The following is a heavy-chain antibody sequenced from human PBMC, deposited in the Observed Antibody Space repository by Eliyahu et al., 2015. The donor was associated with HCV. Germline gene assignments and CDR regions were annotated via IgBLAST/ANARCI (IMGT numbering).Heavy chain of an antibody. CDR2: LYYSGTT. V-gene: IGHV4-59*01. J-gene: IGHJ6*02. D-gene: IGHD5/OR15-5a*01. CDR3: ARGGSLAYHSYHMDV. CDR1: GDSIRGYY. Sequence: QVQLQQSGPGLVKPSETLSLTCTVSGDSIRGYYWSWIRQPPGKGLXWLGYLYYSGTTLYNPSLKSRVTISVDTSRNQFSLKLSSVTAADTAVYYCARGGSLAYHSYHMDVWGQGTTVTVSS.